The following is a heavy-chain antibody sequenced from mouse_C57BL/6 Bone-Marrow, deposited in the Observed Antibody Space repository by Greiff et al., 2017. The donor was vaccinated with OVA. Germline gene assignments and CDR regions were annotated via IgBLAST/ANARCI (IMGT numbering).Heavy chain of an antibody. Sequence: EVKLQESGAELVRPGASVKLSCTASGFNIKDYYMHWVKQRPEQGLEWIGRIDPEDGDTEYAPKFQGKATMTADTSSNTAYLQLSSLTSEDTAVYYCTTGKIYYYGPWFAYWGQGTLVTVSA. V-gene: IGHV14-1*01. CDR3: TTGKIYYYGPWFAY. D-gene: IGHD1-1*01. CDR1: GFNIKDYY. CDR2: IDPEDGDT. J-gene: IGHJ3*01.